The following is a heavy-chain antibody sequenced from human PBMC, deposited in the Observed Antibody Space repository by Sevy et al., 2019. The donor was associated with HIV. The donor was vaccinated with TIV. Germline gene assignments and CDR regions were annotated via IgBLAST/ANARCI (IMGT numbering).Heavy chain of an antibody. Sequence: GGSLRLSCAASGFTFSKYAMTWVRQAPGKGLEWVSAISVSGGFTYYADSVMGRFTTSRDNSKNTLYPQINSLRAEDTAVYYCAKPIGIVSKEYYYYGMDVWGQGTTVTVSS. CDR1: GFTFSKYA. CDR3: AKPIGIVSKEYYYYGMDV. V-gene: IGHV3-23*01. CDR2: ISVSGGFT. J-gene: IGHJ6*02. D-gene: IGHD1-26*01.